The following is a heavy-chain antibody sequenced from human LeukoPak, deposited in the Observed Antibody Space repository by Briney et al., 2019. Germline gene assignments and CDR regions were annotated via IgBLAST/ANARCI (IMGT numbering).Heavy chain of an antibody. J-gene: IGHJ4*02. CDR3: AKLNYYDSSGYPPFDY. CDR2: IRYDGSNK. Sequence: PGGSLRLSCAASGFTFSSYGMHWVRQAPGKGLEWVAFIRYDGSNKYYADSVKGRFTISRDNSKNTLYLQMNSLRAEDTAVYYCAKLNYYDSSGYPPFDYWGQGTLVTVSS. CDR1: GFTFSSYG. V-gene: IGHV3-30*02. D-gene: IGHD3-22*01.